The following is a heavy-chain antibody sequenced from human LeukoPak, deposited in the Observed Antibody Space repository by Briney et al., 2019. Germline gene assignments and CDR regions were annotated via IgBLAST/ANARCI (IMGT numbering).Heavy chain of an antibody. J-gene: IGHJ4*02. V-gene: IGHV1-46*01. Sequence: GASVKVSCKAFGFTFSSYHIHWVRQAPGQGLEWMGIIKPRDDSTIYAQKFQGRLIMTWDTSTSTAYMELSSLRSDDTALYYWARDFVWAVDYWGQGSLVTVSS. CDR2: IKPRDDST. CDR3: ARDFVWAVDY. D-gene: IGHD3-16*01. CDR1: GFTFSSYH.